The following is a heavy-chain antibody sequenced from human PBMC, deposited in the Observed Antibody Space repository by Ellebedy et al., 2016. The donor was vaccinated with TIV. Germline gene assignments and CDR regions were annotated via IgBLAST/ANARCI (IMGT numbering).Heavy chain of an antibody. Sequence: GESLMISCAASGFSFSRYVMPWVRQAPGKGLEWVAVIWYDGSNKYYADSVKGRFTISRDNAKNTLHLQMNSLRAEDKAVYYCARDYVRFGELLMRSYYYYYYGRDGWGQGTTVTVSS. CDR1: GFSFSRYV. J-gene: IGHJ6*02. V-gene: IGHV3-33*08. CDR3: ARDYVRFGELLMRSYYYYYYGRDG. D-gene: IGHD3-10*01. CDR2: IWYDGSNK.